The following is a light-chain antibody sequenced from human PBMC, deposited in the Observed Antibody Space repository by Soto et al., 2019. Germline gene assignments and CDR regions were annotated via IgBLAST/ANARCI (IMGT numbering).Light chain of an antibody. Sequence: IVLTQSPGTLSLSPGESATLSCRASQSISSSYLAWYQQKPGQAPRLLIYVASNRATAIPDRFSGSGSGTDFTLTISRLEPEDFAVYYCQQSDDSPGTFGQGTKVEIK. CDR3: QQSDDSPGT. V-gene: IGKV3-20*01. CDR2: VAS. CDR1: QSISSSY. J-gene: IGKJ1*01.